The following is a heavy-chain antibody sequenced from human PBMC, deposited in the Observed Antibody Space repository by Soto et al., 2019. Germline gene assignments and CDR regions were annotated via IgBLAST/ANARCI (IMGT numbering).Heavy chain of an antibody. J-gene: IGHJ6*03. V-gene: IGHV3-23*01. CDR2: VDGSGYDT. CDR3: AYCSSTSFYYYYYMDV. D-gene: IGHD2-2*01. CDR1: GFTFSSHA. Sequence: GSLILSCAASGFTFSSHAMGWLRQTPGTGPEWVAFVDGSGYDTYYADSVKGRFTISRDNSKNTLYLQMNSLRAEDTAVYYCAYCSSTSFYYYYYMDVWGKGTTVTVSS.